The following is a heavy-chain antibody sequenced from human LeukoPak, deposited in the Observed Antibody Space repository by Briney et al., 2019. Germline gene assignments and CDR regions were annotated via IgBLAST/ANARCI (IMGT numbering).Heavy chain of an antibody. Sequence: ASVKVSCKASGYTFTSYGISWVRQAPGQGLEWMGWISAYNGNTYYAQKLQGRVTMTTDTSTSTAYMELRSLRSDDTAVYYCARDLYYYDSSGYFGYWGQGTLVTVSS. D-gene: IGHD3-22*01. V-gene: IGHV1-18*01. CDR2: ISAYNGNT. CDR1: GYTFTSYG. J-gene: IGHJ4*02. CDR3: ARDLYYYDSSGYFGY.